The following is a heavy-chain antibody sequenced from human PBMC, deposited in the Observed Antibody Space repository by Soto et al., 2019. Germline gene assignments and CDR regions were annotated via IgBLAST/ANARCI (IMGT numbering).Heavy chain of an antibody. CDR3: ARALRYNXDYGYYYGMDV. CDR1: GFTFSSYA. D-gene: IGHD4-17*01. Sequence: QVQLVESGGGVVQPGRSLRLSCAASGFTFSSYAMHWVRQAPGKGLEWVAVISYDGSNKYYADSVKGRFTISRDNSKNTLYLQMNSLRAEDTAVYYCARALRYNXDYGYYYGMDVWGQGTTVTVSS. CDR2: ISYDGSNK. V-gene: IGHV3-30-3*01. J-gene: IGHJ6*02.